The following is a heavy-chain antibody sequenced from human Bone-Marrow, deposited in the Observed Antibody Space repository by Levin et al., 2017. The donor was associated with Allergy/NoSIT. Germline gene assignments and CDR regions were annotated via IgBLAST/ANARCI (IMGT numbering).Heavy chain of an antibody. J-gene: IGHJ4*02. CDR2: INRDGGDG. CDR3: ARNGAWSFEF. V-gene: IGHV3-7*02. CDR1: GFTFSGYW. Sequence: GESLKISCASSGFTFSGYWMAWVRQAPGKGLEWVANINRDGGDGYYVDSVKGRFTISRDNARNSLDLQMYSLRVEDTAVYYCARNGAWSFEFWGQGTLVTVSS. D-gene: IGHD2-8*01.